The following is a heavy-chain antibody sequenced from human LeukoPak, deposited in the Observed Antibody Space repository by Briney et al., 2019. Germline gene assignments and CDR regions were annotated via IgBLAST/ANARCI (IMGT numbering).Heavy chain of an antibody. CDR2: ISRNSGSM. Sequence: GGSLRLSCAGSGFTFDDYAMHWVRQAPGKGLEWVSGISRNSGSMGYADSVKGRFTISRDNAKNSLYLQMNSLRAEDTALYYCAKDRGSSGWFSYWGQGTLVTVSS. J-gene: IGHJ4*02. CDR1: GFTFDDYA. D-gene: IGHD6-19*01. V-gene: IGHV3-9*01. CDR3: AKDRGSSGWFSY.